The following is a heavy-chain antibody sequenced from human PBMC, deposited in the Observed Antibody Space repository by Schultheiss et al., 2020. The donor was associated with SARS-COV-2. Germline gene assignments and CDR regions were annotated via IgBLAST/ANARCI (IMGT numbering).Heavy chain of an antibody. CDR3: ARGAPGYSYGYVDY. CDR1: GYTFTSYG. D-gene: IGHD5-18*01. CDR2: ISSYNDNT. Sequence: ASVKVSCKASGYTFTSYGISWVRQAPGQGLEWMGWISSYNDNTKYAQKFQGRVTMTTDTSTSTAYMQLRSLRSDDTAVYYCARGAPGYSYGYVDYWGQGTLVTVSS. V-gene: IGHV1-18*01. J-gene: IGHJ4*02.